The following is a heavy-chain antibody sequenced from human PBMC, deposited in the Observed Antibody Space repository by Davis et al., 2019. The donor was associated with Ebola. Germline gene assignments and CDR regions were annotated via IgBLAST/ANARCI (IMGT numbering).Heavy chain of an antibody. CDR1: GYTFSNYG. V-gene: IGHV1-18*01. Sequence: ASVKVSCKTSGYTFSNYGITWVRQAPGQGLEWMGWISPYNGNTNYAQNFQERVTITRDRSTSTAYMELSSLRSEDTAVYYCAIGAYDSDGYHDYWGQGTLVTVSS. CDR3: AIGAYDSDGYHDY. CDR2: ISPYNGNT. D-gene: IGHD3-22*01. J-gene: IGHJ4*02.